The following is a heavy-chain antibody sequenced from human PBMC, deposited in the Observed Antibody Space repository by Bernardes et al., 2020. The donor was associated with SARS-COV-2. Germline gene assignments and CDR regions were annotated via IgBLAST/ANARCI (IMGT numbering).Heavy chain of an antibody. CDR3: ARMSVVGAFWYYYYGMDV. CDR2: ISAYNGNT. V-gene: IGHV1-18*04. J-gene: IGHJ6*02. CDR1: GYTFTSYG. D-gene: IGHD1-26*01. Sequence: ASVKVSCKASGYTFTSYGISWVRQAPGQGLEWMGWISAYNGNTNYAQKLQDRVTMTTDTSTSTAYMELRSLRSDDTAVYYCARMSVVGAFWYYYYGMDVWGQGTTVTVSS.